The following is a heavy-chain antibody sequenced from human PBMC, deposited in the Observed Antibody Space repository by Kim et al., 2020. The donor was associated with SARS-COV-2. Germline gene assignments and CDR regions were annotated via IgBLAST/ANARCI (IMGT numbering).Heavy chain of an antibody. Sequence: GGSLRLSCAASGFTFSSYGMHWVRQAPGKGLEWVAVIWYDGSNKYYADSVKGRFTISRDNSKNTLYLQMNSLRAEDTAVYYCARGFDFRVMITFGGVFDPWGQGTLVTVSS. D-gene: IGHD3-16*01. CDR1: GFTFSSYG. CDR2: IWYDGSNK. J-gene: IGHJ5*02. CDR3: ARGFDFRVMITFGGVFDP. V-gene: IGHV3-33*01.